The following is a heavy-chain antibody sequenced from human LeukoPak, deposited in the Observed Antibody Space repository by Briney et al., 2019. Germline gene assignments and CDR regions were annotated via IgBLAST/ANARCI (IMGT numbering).Heavy chain of an antibody. CDR2: LYYTGNT. CDR3: ARERTGPLFDY. Sequence: SETLSLTCTVSGGSISSTSYYWGWIRQPPGKGLEWIGSLYYTGNTYYNPSLKSRVTISIDTSKNQFSLRLSSVTAADTAVYYCARERTGPLFDYWGQGTLVTVSS. CDR1: GGSISSTSYY. V-gene: IGHV4-39*07. J-gene: IGHJ4*02.